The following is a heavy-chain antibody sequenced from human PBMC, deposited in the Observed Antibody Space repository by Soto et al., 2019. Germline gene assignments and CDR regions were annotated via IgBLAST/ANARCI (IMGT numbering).Heavy chain of an antibody. V-gene: IGHV1-69*02. CDR3: ARHYGDYNGGY. CDR2: IIPILGIA. J-gene: IGHJ4*02. Sequence: QVQLVQSGAEVKKPGSSVKVSCKASGGTFSSYTISWVRQAPGQGLEWMGRIIPILGIANYAQKFQVRVTITAEKSTSTAYMELSSLRSEDTAVYYCARHYGDYNGGYWGQGTLVTVSS. D-gene: IGHD4-17*01. CDR1: GGTFSSYT.